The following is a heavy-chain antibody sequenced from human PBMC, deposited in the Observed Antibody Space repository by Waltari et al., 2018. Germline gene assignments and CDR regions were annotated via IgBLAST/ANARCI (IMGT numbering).Heavy chain of an antibody. CDR2: IKSRGDGGTT. CDR3: ATDYGDFLGV. D-gene: IGHD3-10*01. J-gene: IGHJ6*02. CDR1: GFTFTKAW. V-gene: IGHV3-15*01. Sequence: EVQLVESGGGLVKPGGSLRLSCVVSGFTFTKAWMSWGRQGPGKGLAWVGRIKSRGDGGTTDYATPLKGRISLSRDDSKNTVYLQMNTLKAEDTGVYFCATDYGDFLGVWGPGTTVTV.